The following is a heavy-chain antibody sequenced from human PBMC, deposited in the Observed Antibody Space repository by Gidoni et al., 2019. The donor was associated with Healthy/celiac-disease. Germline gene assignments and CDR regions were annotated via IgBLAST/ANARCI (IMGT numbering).Heavy chain of an antibody. CDR1: GFTFSSYS. CDR3: ARDKQSISGPYYDFWSGYRPLDY. Sequence: EVQLVESGGGLVKPGGSLRLSCAASGFTFSSYSMTWVRQAPGKGLGCVSSISSSSSYIYYADSVKVRFTISRDNAKNSLYLQMNSLRAEDTAVYYCARDKQSISGPYYDFWSGYRPLDYWGQGTLVTVSS. D-gene: IGHD3-3*01. J-gene: IGHJ4*02. V-gene: IGHV3-21*01. CDR2: ISSSSSYI.